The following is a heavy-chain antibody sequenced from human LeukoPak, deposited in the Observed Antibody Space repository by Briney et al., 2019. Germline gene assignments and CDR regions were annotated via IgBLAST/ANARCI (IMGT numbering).Heavy chain of an antibody. CDR3: ARATYYDFWSGPGGIGGAFDI. D-gene: IGHD3-3*01. J-gene: IGHJ3*02. CDR2: IYYSGST. V-gene: IGHV4-59*01. Sequence: SETLSLTCTVSGGSISSYYWSWLRQPPGKGLEWIGYIYYSGSTNYNPSLKSRVTISVDTSKNQFSLKLSSVTAADTAVYYCARATYYDFWSGPGGIGGAFDIWGQGTMVTVSS. CDR1: GGSISSYY.